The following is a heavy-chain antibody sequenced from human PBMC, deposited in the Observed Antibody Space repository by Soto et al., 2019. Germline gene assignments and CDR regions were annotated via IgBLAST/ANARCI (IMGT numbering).Heavy chain of an antibody. CDR3: ARPLTMAQNWFDP. V-gene: IGHV3-66*04. D-gene: IGHD3-10*01. J-gene: IGHJ5*02. CDR2: IYSGGST. CDR1: GFTVSSNY. Sequence: GGSLSLSCAASGFTVSSNYMSWVRQAPGKGLEWVSVIYSGGSTYYADSVKGRFTISRDNSKNTLYLQMNSLRAEDTAVYYCARPLTMAQNWFDPWGQGILVTVSS.